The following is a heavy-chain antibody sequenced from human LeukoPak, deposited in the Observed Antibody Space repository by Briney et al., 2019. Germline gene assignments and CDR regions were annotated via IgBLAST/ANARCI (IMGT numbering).Heavy chain of an antibody. J-gene: IGHJ4*02. CDR3: AKSPGEFEPTPFDY. Sequence: PGGSLRLSCAASGFTLSSDAMIWVRQSPGKGLEWVSGIVGSGGSTFYADSVKGRFTISRDNSENTLYLQMNSLRVDDTAVYYCAKSPGEFEPTPFDYWGQGTLVTVSS. V-gene: IGHV3-23*01. D-gene: IGHD3-10*01. CDR1: GFTLSSDA. CDR2: IVGSGGST.